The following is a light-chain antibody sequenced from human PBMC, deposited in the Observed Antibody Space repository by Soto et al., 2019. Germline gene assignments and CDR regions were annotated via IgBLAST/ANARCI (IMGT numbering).Light chain of an antibody. CDR2: DAS. J-gene: IGKJ5*01. Sequence: AIQLTQSPSSLSASVGDRVTITCRASQSISSALAWYQQKPGTAPKLLIYDASSLESGVPSRFSGSGSGTDFTLTISSLQPEDFATYYCQQFNSYPITFGQGTRLEIK. V-gene: IGKV1-13*02. CDR3: QQFNSYPIT. CDR1: QSISSA.